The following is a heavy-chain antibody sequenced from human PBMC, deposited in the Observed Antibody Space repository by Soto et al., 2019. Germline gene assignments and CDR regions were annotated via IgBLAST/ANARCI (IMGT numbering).Heavy chain of an antibody. D-gene: IGHD1-26*01. J-gene: IGHJ2*01. CDR1: GGTFSSYT. V-gene: IGHV1-69*02. CDR2: IIPILGIA. CDR3: AVSHYPPQDMTFVWYFEL. Sequence: QVQLVQSGAEVKKPGSSVKVSCKASGGTFSSYTISWVRQAPGQGLEWMGRIIPILGIANYAQKFQGRVTRPPYTATSTTYMNLLSLKAEGPTVYYCAVSHYPPQDMTFVWYFELWGRGTLVTVSS.